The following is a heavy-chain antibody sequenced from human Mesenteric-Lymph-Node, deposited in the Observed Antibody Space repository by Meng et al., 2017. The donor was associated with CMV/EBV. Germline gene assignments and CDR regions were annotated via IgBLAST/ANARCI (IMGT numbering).Heavy chain of an antibody. V-gene: IGHV1-2*02. D-gene: IGHD2-15*01. J-gene: IGHJ4*02. CDR2: MNPRNGFT. Sequence: ASVKVSCKASGYTFTGYYIHWVRQAPGQGLEWMGWMNPRNGFTNFAQQFQGRVTMTRDTSINTAYMELNRLKSDDTAVYYCARFSSFTTSLLVAGSLYFDYWGQGTLVTVSS. CDR3: ARFSSFTTSLLVAGSLYFDY. CDR1: GYTFTGYY.